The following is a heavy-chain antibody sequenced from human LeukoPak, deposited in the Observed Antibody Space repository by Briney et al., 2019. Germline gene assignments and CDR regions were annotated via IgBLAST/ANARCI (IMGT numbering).Heavy chain of an antibody. Sequence: PGGSLRLSCAASGFTFSSYWMHWVRQAPGKGLVWVSRINRDGSSTSYADSVKGRFTISRDNSKNTLYLQMNSLRAEDTAVYYCAKEAAAVMKVWGQGTLVTVSS. V-gene: IGHV3-74*01. J-gene: IGHJ4*02. CDR2: INRDGSST. CDR1: GFTFSSYW. CDR3: AKEAAAVMKV. D-gene: IGHD6-13*01.